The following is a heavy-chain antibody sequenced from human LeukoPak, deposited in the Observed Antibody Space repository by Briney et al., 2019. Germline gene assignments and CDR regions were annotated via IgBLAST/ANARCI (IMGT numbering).Heavy chain of an antibody. Sequence: PGGSLRLSCAASGFTFDDYAMHWVRQVPGKGLEWVSGISWNSDSLNYADSVRGRFTISRDNAKNSLYLQMNSLRAEDTAVYYCARGQGYYYDRNAFDIWGQGTMVTVSS. CDR2: ISWNSDSL. CDR1: GFTFDDYA. D-gene: IGHD3-22*01. J-gene: IGHJ3*02. V-gene: IGHV3-9*01. CDR3: ARGQGYYYDRNAFDI.